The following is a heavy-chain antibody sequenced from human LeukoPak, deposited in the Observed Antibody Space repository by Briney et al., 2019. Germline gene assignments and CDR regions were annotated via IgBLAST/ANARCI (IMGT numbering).Heavy chain of an antibody. V-gene: IGHV4-31*03. J-gene: IGHJ4*02. D-gene: IGHD6-6*01. CDR3: ARTSIAAHTDY. CDR1: GGSISSGGYY. Sequence: SETLSLTCTVSGGSISSGGYYWSWIRQHPGKGLEWIGYIYYSGSTYYNPSLKSRVTISVDSSKNQFSLKLSSVTAADTAVYYCARTSIAAHTDYWGQGTLVTVSS. CDR2: IYYSGST.